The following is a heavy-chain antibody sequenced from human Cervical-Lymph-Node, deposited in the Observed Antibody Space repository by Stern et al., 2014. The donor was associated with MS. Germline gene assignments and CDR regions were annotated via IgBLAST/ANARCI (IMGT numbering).Heavy chain of an antibody. Sequence: EVQLLESGGGLVQPGGSLRLSCAASGFTFSSYAMSWVRQAPGKGLEWVSAISGSGGSTYYADSVKGRFTISRDNSTNTMYLQMNSLRAEDTALYYCAKRGPLDQLLPDGWFDPWGQGTLVTVSS. CDR3: AKRGPLDQLLPDGWFDP. CDR2: ISGSGGST. CDR1: GFTFSSYA. V-gene: IGHV3-23*01. D-gene: IGHD2-2*01. J-gene: IGHJ5*02.